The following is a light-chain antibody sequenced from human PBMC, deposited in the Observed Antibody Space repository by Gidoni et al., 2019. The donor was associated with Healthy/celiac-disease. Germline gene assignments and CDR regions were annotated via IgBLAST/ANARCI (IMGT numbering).Light chain of an antibody. CDR1: QSVSSN. CDR3: QQYNNWPPLT. Sequence: EIVMTQSPATLSVSPGERATLSCRASQSVSSNLAWYQQKPGQAPRLLIYGASTRATGIPARCSGSGPGTEFTLTISSLQSEDFAVYYCQQYNNWPPLTFGGGTKVEIK. V-gene: IGKV3-15*01. J-gene: IGKJ4*01. CDR2: GAS.